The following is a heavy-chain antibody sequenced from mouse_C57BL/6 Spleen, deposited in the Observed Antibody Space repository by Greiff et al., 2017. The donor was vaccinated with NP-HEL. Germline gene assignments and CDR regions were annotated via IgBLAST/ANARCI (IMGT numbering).Heavy chain of an antibody. CDR1: GFTFSSYG. CDR2: ISSGGSYT. D-gene: IGHD1-1*01. J-gene: IGHJ3*01. Sequence: EVNVVESGGDLVKPGGSLKLSCAASGFTFSSYGMSWVRQTPDKRLEWVATISSGGSYTYYPDSVKGRFTISRDNAKNTLYLEMSSLKSEDTAMYYCARHEDYYGSSYVAYWGQGTLVTVSA. CDR3: ARHEDYYGSSYVAY. V-gene: IGHV5-6*01.